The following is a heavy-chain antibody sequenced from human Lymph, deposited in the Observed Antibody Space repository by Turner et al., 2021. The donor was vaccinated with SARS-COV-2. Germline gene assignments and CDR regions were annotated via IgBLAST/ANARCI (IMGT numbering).Heavy chain of an antibody. V-gene: IGHV3-33*01. Sequence: QVQLVESGGGVVQPGRSLRLSCAASGFPFSSYGRHWVRQAPGKGLEWVAVIWYDGSNKYYADSVKGRFTISRDNSKNTLYLQMNSLRAEDTAVYYCARDDINTLIAAAVPFDYWGQGTLVTVSS. J-gene: IGHJ4*02. CDR3: ARDDINTLIAAAVPFDY. CDR1: GFPFSSYG. D-gene: IGHD6-13*01. CDR2: IWYDGSNK.